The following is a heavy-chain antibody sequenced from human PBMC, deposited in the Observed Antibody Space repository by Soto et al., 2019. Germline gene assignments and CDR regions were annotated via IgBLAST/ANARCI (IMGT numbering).Heavy chain of an antibody. Sequence: SVKVSCMASRGTFSSYAISWVRQAPGQGLEWMGGIIPIFGTANYAQKFQGRVTITADKSTSTAYMEPSSLRSEDTAVYYCAGEREYYYDSSGIRAFDIWGQGTLVTVSS. CDR2: IIPIFGTA. CDR1: RGTFSSYA. V-gene: IGHV1-69*06. J-gene: IGHJ3*02. CDR3: AGEREYYYDSSGIRAFDI. D-gene: IGHD3-22*01.